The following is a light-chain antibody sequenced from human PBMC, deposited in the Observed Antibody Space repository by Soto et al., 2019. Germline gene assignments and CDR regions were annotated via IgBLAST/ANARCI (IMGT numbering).Light chain of an antibody. Sequence: SYELTQPPSVSVAPGKTARITCGGNNIGSKSVHWYQQKPGQAPVLVIYYDSDRPSGIPERFSGSNSGNTATLTISRVEARDEADYYCQVWDSSSDHDVFGTGTKLTVL. V-gene: IGLV3-21*04. CDR1: NIGSKS. CDR2: YDS. J-gene: IGLJ1*01. CDR3: QVWDSSSDHDV.